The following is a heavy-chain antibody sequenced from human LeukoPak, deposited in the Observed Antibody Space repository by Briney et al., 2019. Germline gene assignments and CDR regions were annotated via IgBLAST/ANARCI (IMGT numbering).Heavy chain of an antibody. D-gene: IGHD6-19*01. Sequence: GASVKVSCKISGYLLRESSMHWVRQAPGKGLGWMGGFDAENGDIIYAQKLQGRVTMTEDISTDTAYMELSDLRSDDTAVYYCATEDPSGLDVLLNWGQGAMVTVSS. CDR2: FDAENGDI. CDR3: ATEDPSGLDVLLN. CDR1: GYLLRESS. J-gene: IGHJ3*01. V-gene: IGHV1-24*01.